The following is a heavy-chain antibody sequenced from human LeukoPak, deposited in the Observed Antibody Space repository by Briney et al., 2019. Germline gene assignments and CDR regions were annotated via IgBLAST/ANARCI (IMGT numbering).Heavy chain of an antibody. CDR3: TQSPCSGGSCYSGHFDY. CDR2: ISGSGGST. Sequence: GGSLRLSCAASGFTFSSYAMSWVRQAPGKGLEWVSAISGSGGSTYYADSVKGRFTISRDNSNQVLFLQMSSLGVEDTAVYYCTQSPCSGGSCYSGHFDYWGQGTLVTVSS. CDR1: GFTFSSYA. D-gene: IGHD2-15*01. V-gene: IGHV3-23*01. J-gene: IGHJ4*02.